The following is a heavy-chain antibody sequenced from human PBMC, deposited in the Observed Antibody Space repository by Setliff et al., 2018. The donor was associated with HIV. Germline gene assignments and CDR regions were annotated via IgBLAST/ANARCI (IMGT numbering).Heavy chain of an antibody. D-gene: IGHD3-10*01. CDR1: GYTFTGYF. V-gene: IGHV1-2*06. J-gene: IGHJ6*03. Sequence: ASVKVSCKASGYTFTGYFIHWVRQAPGQGLEWMGQINPNRGDTKSHHKFADRLIITINTSANMVYMELSSLRSEDTAVYYCARDQSGKYGGDHFYYMDVWGKGTTVTVSS. CDR3: ARDQSGKYGGDHFYYMDV. CDR2: INPNRGDT.